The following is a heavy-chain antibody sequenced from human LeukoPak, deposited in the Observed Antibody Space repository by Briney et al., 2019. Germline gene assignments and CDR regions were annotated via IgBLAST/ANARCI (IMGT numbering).Heavy chain of an antibody. V-gene: IGHV4-34*01. CDR3: ARDPGGATWFDH. J-gene: IGHJ5*02. D-gene: IGHD1-26*01. CDR1: GGSFSGYY. CDR2: INHSGST. Sequence: SETLSLTCAVYGGSFSGYYWSWIRQPPGKGLEWIGEINHSGSTNYNPSLKSRVTISVDTSKNQFSLRLSSVTAADTAVYYCARDPGGATWFDHWGQGTLVTVSS.